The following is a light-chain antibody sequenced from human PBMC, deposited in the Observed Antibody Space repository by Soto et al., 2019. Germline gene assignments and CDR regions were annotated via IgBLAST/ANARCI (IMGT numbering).Light chain of an antibody. Sequence: DIQMTQSPSSLSASVGDRVTITCRASQSISSYLNWYQQKPGKAPKLLIYAASSLQSGVPSSFSGSGSGTDFTLTISSLQPEDFATYYCQQRYSTGVTFGGGTKVEIK. V-gene: IGKV1-39*01. CDR2: AAS. J-gene: IGKJ4*01. CDR1: QSISSY. CDR3: QQRYSTGVT.